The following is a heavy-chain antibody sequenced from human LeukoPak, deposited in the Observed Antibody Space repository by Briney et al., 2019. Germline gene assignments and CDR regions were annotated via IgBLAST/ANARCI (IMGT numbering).Heavy chain of an antibody. Sequence: GRSLRLSCAASGFRFSRYGMHWVRQAPGKGLEWVGRIKSKTDGGTTDYAAPVKGRFTISRDDSKNTLYLQMNSLKTEDTAVYYCTSNSYGRRKFDYWGQGTLVTVSS. V-gene: IGHV3-15*01. J-gene: IGHJ4*02. D-gene: IGHD5-18*01. CDR3: TSNSYGRRKFDY. CDR1: GFRFSRYG. CDR2: IKSKTDGGTT.